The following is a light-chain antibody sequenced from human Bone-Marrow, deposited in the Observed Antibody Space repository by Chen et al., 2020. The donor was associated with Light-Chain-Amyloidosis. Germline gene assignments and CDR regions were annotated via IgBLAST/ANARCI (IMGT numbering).Light chain of an antibody. J-gene: IGLJ2*01. CDR2: RDT. CDR3: QSADSSGTYEVI. Sequence: SHELTQPPSVSVSPGQTARITCAGDDLPTKYAYWYQQKPGQAPVLVIHRDTERPSGISERFSGSSSGTTATLTISGVQAEDEADYHCQSADSSGTYEVIFGGGTKLTV. CDR1: DLPTKY. V-gene: IGLV3-25*03.